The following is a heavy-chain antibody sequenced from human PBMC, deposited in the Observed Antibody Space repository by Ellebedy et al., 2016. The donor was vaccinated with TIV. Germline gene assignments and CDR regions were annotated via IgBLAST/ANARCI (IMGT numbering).Heavy chain of an antibody. CDR1: GYTFTNYF. CDR3: ARGSPHDN. J-gene: IGHJ4*02. CDR2: ISVANGNT. V-gene: IGHV1-3*01. Sequence: AASVKVSCKASGYTFTNYFVHWVRQPPGQRLEWMGWISVANGNTKYSQKFQDRVTITRDTSATTAYMELSSLSSEDTAIYYCARGSPHDNWGQGTLVTVSS.